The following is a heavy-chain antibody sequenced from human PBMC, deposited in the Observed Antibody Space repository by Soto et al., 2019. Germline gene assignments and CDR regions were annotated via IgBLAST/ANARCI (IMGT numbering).Heavy chain of an antibody. D-gene: IGHD6-6*01. Sequence: GGSLRLSCAASGFTLSGYAMDWVRQAPGKGLEYVSGISSNGVGTYYANSVQGRFTISRDNSKNTVYLQMGSLRPEDMAVYYFARRARTDFYYMDVWGKGTTVTVSS. CDR1: GFTLSGYA. J-gene: IGHJ6*03. CDR2: ISSNGVGT. V-gene: IGHV3-64*01. CDR3: ARRARTDFYYMDV.